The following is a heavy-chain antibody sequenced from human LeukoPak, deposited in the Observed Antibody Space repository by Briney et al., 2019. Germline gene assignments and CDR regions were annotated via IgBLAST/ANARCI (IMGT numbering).Heavy chain of an antibody. CDR2: IRYDGVNK. CDR3: AKPQEADLWVPDD. Sequence: GGSLRLSCAASAFTFSSYGMHWVRQTPGKGLEGVAFIRYDGVNKYYADSVKGRFTISRDNSKNNLYLQMNSLIPEDTALYYCAKPQEADLWVPDDWGRGTLVTVSS. J-gene: IGHJ4*02. CDR1: AFTFSSYG. V-gene: IGHV3-30*02. D-gene: IGHD3-3*01.